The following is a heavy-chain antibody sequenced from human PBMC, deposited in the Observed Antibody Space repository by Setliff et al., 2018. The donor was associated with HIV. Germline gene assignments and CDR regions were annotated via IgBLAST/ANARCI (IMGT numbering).Heavy chain of an antibody. J-gene: IGHJ4*02. Sequence: GASVKVSCKASGYTFTSYAIHWVRQAPGQRLEWMGWITVGDGNTKYSQKFQGRVTITRDTSASTAYMELSSLRFEDTAVYYCARDRDNFWSGPFDYWGQGTPVTVSS. CDR3: ARDRDNFWSGPFDY. D-gene: IGHD3-3*01. CDR2: ITVGDGNT. V-gene: IGHV1-3*01. CDR1: GYTFTSYA.